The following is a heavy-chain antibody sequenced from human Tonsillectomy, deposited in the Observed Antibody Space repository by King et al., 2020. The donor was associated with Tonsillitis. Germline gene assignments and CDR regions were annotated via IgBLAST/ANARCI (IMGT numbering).Heavy chain of an antibody. CDR2: ISSSSSTI. V-gene: IGHV3-48*01. Sequence: VQLVESGGGLVQPGGALRLSCAASGCTFSCYSMNWVLQAPGKGLEWVSYISSSSSTIYYADSVKGRFTISSDNAKNSLYLQMNSLRAEDTAVYYCARGLSGYDYWGQGTLVTVSS. D-gene: IGHD3-22*01. J-gene: IGHJ4*02. CDR3: ARGLSGYDY. CDR1: GCTFSCYS.